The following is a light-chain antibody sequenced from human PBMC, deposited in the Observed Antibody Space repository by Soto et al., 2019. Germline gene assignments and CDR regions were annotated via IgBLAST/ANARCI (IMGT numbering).Light chain of an antibody. Sequence: DIQMTQSPSSLSAYVGDRVTITCRASQSISSYLNWYQQKPGKAPKLLIYAASRLQSGVPSRFSGGGSGTDFTLTSSSLQPKDFATYYCQQSYSTPQYTFGQGTKLEIK. CDR1: QSISSY. CDR2: AAS. CDR3: QQSYSTPQYT. J-gene: IGKJ2*01. V-gene: IGKV1-39*01.